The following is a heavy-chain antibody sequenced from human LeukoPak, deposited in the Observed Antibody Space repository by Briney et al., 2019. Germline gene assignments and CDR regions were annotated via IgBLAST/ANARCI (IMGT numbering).Heavy chain of an antibody. CDR1: AGSISNYY. CDR3: ARRGQLAKYNSNWFHAFDL. CDR2: IYYSGNT. D-gene: IGHD6-13*01. J-gene: IGHJ3*01. V-gene: IGHV4-59*01. Sequence: SETLSLTCPVAAGSISNYYWSWIRQPPGKGLEWIGYIYYSGNTNYNPSLKSRVTISVNTSKTQFSLKVNSVTAADAAVYFCARRGQLAKYNSNWFHAFDLWGQGTMVTVSS.